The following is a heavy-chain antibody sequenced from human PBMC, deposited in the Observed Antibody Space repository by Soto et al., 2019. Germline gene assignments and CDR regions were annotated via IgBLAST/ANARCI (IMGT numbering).Heavy chain of an antibody. CDR2: IDWDDDK. Sequence: SGPTLVNPTQTLTLTCTFSGFSLSTSGMRVSWIRQPPGKALEWLARIDWDDDKFYSTSLKTRLTISKATSKNQVVLTMTNMDPVDTATYYCARTQTLAAAGHNWFDPWGQGTLVTVSS. CDR3: ARTQTLAAAGHNWFDP. J-gene: IGHJ5*02. D-gene: IGHD6-13*01. CDR1: GFSLSTSGMR. V-gene: IGHV2-70*04.